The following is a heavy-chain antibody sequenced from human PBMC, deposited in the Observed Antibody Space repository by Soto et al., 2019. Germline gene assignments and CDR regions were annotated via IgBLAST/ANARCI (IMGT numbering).Heavy chain of an antibody. Sequence: LSCAASGFTFSSYAMGLVRQGPGKGLEWVAVVSIGGSTHYADSVRGRFTISRDNSKNTLSLQMNSLTAEDTAVYFCAKRRGAGGHFDYWGQGALVTLSS. J-gene: IGHJ4*02. V-gene: IGHV3-23*01. CDR1: GFTFSSYA. D-gene: IGHD2-15*01. CDR3: AKRRGAGGHFDY. CDR2: VSIGGST.